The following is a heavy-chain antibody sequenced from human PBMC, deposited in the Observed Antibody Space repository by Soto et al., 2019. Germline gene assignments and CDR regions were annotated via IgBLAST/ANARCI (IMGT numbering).Heavy chain of an antibody. D-gene: IGHD3-22*01. CDR3: ATTLIFPNYYDSSGYLDALDI. Sequence: GESLKISCKASGYSFTSYWINWVRQMPGKGLEWMGKIDPSDSYTNYGPPFQGHVTISADKSITTACLQWSSLEASDTATYYCATTLIFPNYYDSSGYLDALDIWGQGTMVTVSS. CDR1: GYSFTSYW. J-gene: IGHJ3*02. CDR2: IDPSDSYT. V-gene: IGHV5-10-1*01.